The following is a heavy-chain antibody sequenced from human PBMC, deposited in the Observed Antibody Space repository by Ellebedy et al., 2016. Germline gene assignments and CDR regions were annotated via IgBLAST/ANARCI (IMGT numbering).Heavy chain of an antibody. J-gene: IGHJ4*02. CDR1: GFTFSNYG. CDR3: AKDRFGELLLDY. V-gene: IGHV3-48*02. D-gene: IGHD3-10*01. Sequence: GGSLRLSCAASGFTFSNYGMHWVRQAPGKGLEWVSYISSSSTIYYADSVKGRFTISRDNAKNSLYLQMNSLRDEDTAVYYCAKDRFGELLLDYWGQGTLVTVSS. CDR2: ISSSSTI.